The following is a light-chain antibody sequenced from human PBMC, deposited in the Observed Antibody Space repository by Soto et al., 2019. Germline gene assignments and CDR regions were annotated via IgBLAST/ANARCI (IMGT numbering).Light chain of an antibody. V-gene: IGLV2-8*01. CDR1: SSDVGGYNH. CDR3: SSYAGSNNLV. J-gene: IGLJ2*01. Sequence: QSVLTQPPSASGSPGQSVTISCTGSSSDVGGYNHVSWYQHHPGKAPKLMIYEVSERPSGVPDRFSGSKSGNTASLTVSGLQADDEADYYCSSYAGSNNLVFGGGTKLTVL. CDR2: EVS.